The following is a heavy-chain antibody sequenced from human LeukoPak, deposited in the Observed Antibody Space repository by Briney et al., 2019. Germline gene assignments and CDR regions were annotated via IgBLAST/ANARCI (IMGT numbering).Heavy chain of an antibody. CDR1: GGSISSSSYY. Sequence: SETLPLTCTVSGGSISSSSYYWGWIRQPPGMGLEWIGSIYYSGSTYYNPSLKSRVTISVDTSKDQFSLKLSSVTAADTAAYYCARHLRVPAAIIDNWFDPWGQGTLVTVSS. V-gene: IGHV4-39*01. J-gene: IGHJ5*02. CDR3: ARHLRVPAAIIDNWFDP. CDR2: IYYSGST. D-gene: IGHD2-2*02.